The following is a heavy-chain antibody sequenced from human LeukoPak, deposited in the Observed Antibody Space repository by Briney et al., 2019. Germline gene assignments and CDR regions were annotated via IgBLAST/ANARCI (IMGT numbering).Heavy chain of an antibody. D-gene: IGHD6-19*01. CDR3: ARDLTEKGIAVGGCFDY. CDR2: ISSSSSTI. J-gene: IGHJ4*02. CDR1: GFTFSSYS. Sequence: GGSLRLSCAASGFTFSSYSMNWVRQAPGKGLERVSYISSSSSTIYYADSVKGRFTISRDNAKNSLYLQMNSLRDEDTAVYYCARDLTEKGIAVGGCFDYWGQGTLVTVSS. V-gene: IGHV3-48*02.